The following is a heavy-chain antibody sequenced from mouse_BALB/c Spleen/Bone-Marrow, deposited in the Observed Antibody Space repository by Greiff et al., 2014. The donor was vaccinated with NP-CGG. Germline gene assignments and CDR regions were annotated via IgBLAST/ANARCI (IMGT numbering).Heavy chain of an antibody. J-gene: IGHJ2*01. CDR3: AKGGLLRWDFDY. Sequence: QVQLQESGPGLVAPSQSLSITCPVSGFSLPSSGVRWVRQPPGKGLEWLGVIWGDGSTNYHSALISRLSISKDNSKSQVFLKLNSRQTDDTATYYCAKGGLLRWDFDYWGQGTTLTGSS. CDR1: GFSLPSSG. V-gene: IGHV2-3*01. D-gene: IGHD1-1*01. CDR2: IWGDGST.